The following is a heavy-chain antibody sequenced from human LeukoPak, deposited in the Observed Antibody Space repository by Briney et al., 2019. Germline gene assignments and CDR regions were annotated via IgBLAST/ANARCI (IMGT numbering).Heavy chain of an antibody. J-gene: IGHJ4*02. CDR2: ISGSGDDT. D-gene: IGHD5-18*01. Sequence: PGGSLRLSCAASGFPFSSCAMNWVRQPPGKGLEWVSTISGSGDDTYYAHSVKGRFTISRHNSTSTLYVQMNSRRAEDTAVYYWAKKRGYNYGDFDYWGQGTLVTVSS. CDR3: AKKRGYNYGDFDY. CDR1: GFPFSSCA. V-gene: IGHV3-23*01.